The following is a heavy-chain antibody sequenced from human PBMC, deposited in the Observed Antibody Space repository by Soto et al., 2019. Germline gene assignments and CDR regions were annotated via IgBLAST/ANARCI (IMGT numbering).Heavy chain of an antibody. CDR1: GYTFTSYA. Sequence: ASVKVSCKASGYTFTSYAIHWVRQAPGQRLEWMGWINPANGNTRYSQKFQGRVTFTSDTSATTAYMELSSLRSEDTAVYYCGRDRFSRSRAQGYFDYWGQGTLVTVS. CDR2: INPANGNT. CDR3: GRDRFSRSRAQGYFDY. V-gene: IGHV1-3*01. J-gene: IGHJ4*02. D-gene: IGHD6-13*01.